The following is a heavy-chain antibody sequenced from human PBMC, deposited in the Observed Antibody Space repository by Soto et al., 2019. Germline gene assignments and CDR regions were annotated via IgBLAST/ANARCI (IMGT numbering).Heavy chain of an antibody. CDR3: AKLGVYSGYDSFDP. V-gene: IGHV3-30*18. D-gene: IGHD5-12*01. Sequence: QVQLVESGGGVVQPGRSLRLSCAASGFTFSSYGMHWVRQAPGKGLEWVAVISYDGSNKYYADSVKGRFTISRDNSKNTLYLQMNSLRAEDTTVYYCAKLGVYSGYDSFDPWGQGTLVTVSS. J-gene: IGHJ5*02. CDR2: ISYDGSNK. CDR1: GFTFSSYG.